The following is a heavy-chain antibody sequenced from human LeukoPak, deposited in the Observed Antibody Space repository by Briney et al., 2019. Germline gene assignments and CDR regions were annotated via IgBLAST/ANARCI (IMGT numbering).Heavy chain of an antibody. V-gene: IGHV1-18*01. D-gene: IGHD3-16*02. Sequence: GASVKVSCKASGYTFTSYGISWVRQAPGQGLEWMGWISAYNGNTNYAQKLQGRVTMTTDTSTSTAYMELRSLRSDDTAMYYCARVIHLGELSLYDYWGQGTLVTVSS. CDR1: GYTFTSYG. CDR2: ISAYNGNT. J-gene: IGHJ4*02. CDR3: ARVIHLGELSLYDY.